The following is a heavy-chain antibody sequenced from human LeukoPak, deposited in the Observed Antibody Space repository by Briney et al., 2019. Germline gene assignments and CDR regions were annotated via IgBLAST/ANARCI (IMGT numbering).Heavy chain of an antibody. Sequence: GGSLRLSCAASGFAFSSYAMSWVRQAPGKGLEWVSGISGSGGTSYYADSVKGRFTISRDNSKNTLYLQMNSLRAEDTAVYYCAKNGGVATIRKVDYWGQGTLVTVYS. CDR3: AKNGGVATIRKVDY. CDR2: ISGSGGTS. CDR1: GFAFSSYA. J-gene: IGHJ4*02. D-gene: IGHD5-12*01. V-gene: IGHV3-23*01.